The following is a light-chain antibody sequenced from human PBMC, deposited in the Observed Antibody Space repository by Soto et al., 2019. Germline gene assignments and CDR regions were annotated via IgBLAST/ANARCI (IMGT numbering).Light chain of an antibody. CDR3: QQSYNTTWT. V-gene: IGKV1-39*01. J-gene: IGKJ1*01. CDR1: QGISTY. CDR2: AAS. Sequence: DIQMTQSPSSLSASVGDRVTITCRASQGISTYLNWYQQKPGKAPKLLIYAASSLQSGVPSRFSGSGSETDFTLTFSSLQPEDFATYSCQQSYNTTWTFGQGTKVDIK.